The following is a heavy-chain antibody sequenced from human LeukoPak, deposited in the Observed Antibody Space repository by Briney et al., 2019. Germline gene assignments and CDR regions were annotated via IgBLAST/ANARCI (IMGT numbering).Heavy chain of an antibody. CDR2: ISSSSSNM. J-gene: IGHJ6*03. CDR3: AKDMSSSWYFSYMDV. Sequence: GGSLRLSCAASGFTFSRYSMNWVRRAPGKGLEWVSSISSSSSNMYYADSVKGRFTISRDNAKNSLFLQMNSLRAEDTAVYYCAKDMSSSWYFSYMDVWGKGTTVTVSS. V-gene: IGHV3-21*01. CDR1: GFTFSRYS. D-gene: IGHD6-13*01.